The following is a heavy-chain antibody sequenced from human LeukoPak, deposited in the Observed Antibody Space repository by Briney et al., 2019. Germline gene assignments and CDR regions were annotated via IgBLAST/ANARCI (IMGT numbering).Heavy chain of an antibody. CDR3: ARAGYSSGWXSKXIXXAFDI. CDR1: GGSISSYY. J-gene: IGHJ3*02. CDR2: IYYSGST. V-gene: IGHV4-59*01. Sequence: SETLSLTCTVSGGSISSYYWSWLRQPPGKGLEWIGYIYYSGSTNYNPSLKSRVTISVDTSKNQFSLKLSSVTAADTAVYYCARAGYSSGWXSKXIXXAFDIWGQGTXVTVSS. D-gene: IGHD6-19*01.